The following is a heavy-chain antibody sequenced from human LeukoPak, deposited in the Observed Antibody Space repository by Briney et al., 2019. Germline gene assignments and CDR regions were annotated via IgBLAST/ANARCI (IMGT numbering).Heavy chain of an antibody. D-gene: IGHD2-2*01. V-gene: IGHV1-46*01. J-gene: IGHJ4*02. CDR2: INPSGGST. CDR1: GYTFTSYY. CDR3: ARIVVVPAAHGDY. Sequence: ASVKVSCKASGYTFTSYYMHWVRQAPGQGLEWMGIINPSGGSTSYAQKFQGRVTMTRDMSTSTDYMELSRLRSDDTAVCYCARIVVVPAAHGDYWGQGTLVTVSS.